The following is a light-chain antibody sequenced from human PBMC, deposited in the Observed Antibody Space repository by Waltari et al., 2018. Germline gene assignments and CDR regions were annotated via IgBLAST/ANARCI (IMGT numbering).Light chain of an antibody. CDR1: PSVLYSSKNKNY. CDR2: WAS. J-gene: IGKJ4*01. CDR3: QQYYISPLT. V-gene: IGKV4-1*01. Sequence: DIVLTQSPDSLAVSLGERATINCKSGPSVLYSSKNKNYLAWYQQKPGQPPKLLIYWASTRESGVPDRFSGSGSGTDFTLSISSLQAEDVAVYYCQQYYISPLTFGGGTKVEIK.